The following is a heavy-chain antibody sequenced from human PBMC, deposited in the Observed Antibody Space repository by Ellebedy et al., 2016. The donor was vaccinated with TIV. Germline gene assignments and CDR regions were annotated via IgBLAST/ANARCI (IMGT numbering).Heavy chain of an antibody. CDR3: ARGRVYGSPSSGLDV. CDR1: GSTFTTYY. D-gene: IGHD6-13*01. V-gene: IGHV1-2*02. J-gene: IGHJ6*02. CDR2: INPNTGDT. Sequence: AASVKVSCKASGSTFTTYYMNWVRQAPGQGLEWMGWINPNTGDTNYAQKFQGRVIMTRDTSISTGYMELSSLRSDDTAVYFCARGRVYGSPSSGLDVWGQGTTVTVSS.